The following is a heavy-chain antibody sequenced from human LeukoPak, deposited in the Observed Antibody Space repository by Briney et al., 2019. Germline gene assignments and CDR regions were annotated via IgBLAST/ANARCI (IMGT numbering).Heavy chain of an antibody. CDR2: IYYSGST. CDR3: ARAHSSSWYGVWFDP. V-gene: IGHV4-59*01. Sequence: SETLSLTCTVSGGSSSSYYWSWIRQPPGKGREWIGYIYYSGSTNYNPSLKSRVTISVDTSKNQFSLKLSSVTAADTAVYYCARAHSSSWYGVWFDPWGQGTLVTVSS. J-gene: IGHJ5*02. CDR1: GGSSSSYY. D-gene: IGHD6-13*01.